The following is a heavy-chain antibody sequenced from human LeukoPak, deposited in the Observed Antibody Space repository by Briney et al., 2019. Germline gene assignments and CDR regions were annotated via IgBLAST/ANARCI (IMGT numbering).Heavy chain of an antibody. CDR1: GGSISSYY. CDR3: ATSQWLGAEYFQH. D-gene: IGHD6-19*01. Sequence: SETLSLTCTVSGGSISSYYWSWIRQPPGKGLEWIGHIYYSGSTNYNPSLKSRVTISVDTSKNQFSLKLSSVTAADTAVYYCATSQWLGAEYFQHWGQGTLVTVSS. CDR2: IYYSGST. V-gene: IGHV4-59*01. J-gene: IGHJ1*01.